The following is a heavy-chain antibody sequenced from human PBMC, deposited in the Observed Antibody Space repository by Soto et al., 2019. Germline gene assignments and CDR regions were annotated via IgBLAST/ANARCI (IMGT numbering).Heavy chain of an antibody. CDR3: AKDPNYDFWSGFSAVYFDY. D-gene: IGHD3-3*01. Sequence: EVHLLQSGGGLVQPGGSLRLSCAASGFSFSSFALSWVRQSQGKGLEWVAAVSGRGGDTYYANSVKGRFTISRDNSQNTLFLQMNSLRAEDSAIYYCAKDPNYDFWSGFSAVYFDYWGQGTLVTVSS. V-gene: IGHV3-23*01. J-gene: IGHJ4*02. CDR2: VSGRGGDT. CDR1: GFSFSSFA.